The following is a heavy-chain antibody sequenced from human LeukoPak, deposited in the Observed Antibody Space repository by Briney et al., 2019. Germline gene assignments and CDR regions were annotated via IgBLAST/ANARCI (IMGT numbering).Heavy chain of an antibody. CDR3: ARQDSSGYLEYFQH. CDR1: GGTFSSYA. D-gene: IGHD3-22*01. J-gene: IGHJ1*01. Sequence: GASVKVSCKASGGTFSSYAISWVRQAPGQGLEWMGGIIPIFGTANYAQKFQGRVTITADESTSTAYMELSSLRSEDTAVYYCARQDSSGYLEYFQHWDQGTLVTVSS. V-gene: IGHV1-69*13. CDR2: IIPIFGTA.